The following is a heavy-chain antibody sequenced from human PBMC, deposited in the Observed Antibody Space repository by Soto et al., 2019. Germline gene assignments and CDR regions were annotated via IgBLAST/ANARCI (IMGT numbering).Heavy chain of an antibody. Sequence: QVKLVESGGGVVQPGGSLRLSCAASGYSFRSYGMHWVRQAPGKGLEWVALIWYDGSNEYYADSVQGRFTISRDNSETTVYLQMNGLSVEDTAIYYCARERGFVRGVLRYYLDYWGQGTLVTVSS. CDR2: IWYDGSNE. D-gene: IGHD3-10*01. CDR1: GYSFRSYG. CDR3: ARERGFVRGVLRYYLDY. J-gene: IGHJ4*02. V-gene: IGHV3-33*01.